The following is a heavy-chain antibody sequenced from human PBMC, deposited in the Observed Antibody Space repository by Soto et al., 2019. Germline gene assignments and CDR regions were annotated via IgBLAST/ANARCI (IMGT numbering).Heavy chain of an antibody. J-gene: IGHJ6*02. Sequence: GGSLRLSCAASGFTFSSYGMHWVRQAPGKGLEWVAVIWNDGSNKYYADSVKGRFTISRDNSKNTLYLQMNSLRAEDTTVYYCARSPYGSSWCCYYYYGMDVWGQGTTVTVSS. V-gene: IGHV3-33*01. CDR3: ARSPYGSSWCCYYYYGMDV. D-gene: IGHD6-13*01. CDR2: IWNDGSNK. CDR1: GFTFSSYG.